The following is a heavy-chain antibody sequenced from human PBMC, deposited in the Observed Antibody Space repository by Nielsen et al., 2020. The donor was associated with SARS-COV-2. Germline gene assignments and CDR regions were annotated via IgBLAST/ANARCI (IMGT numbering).Heavy chain of an antibody. J-gene: IGHJ6*02. Sequence: SVKVSCKASGYTFTSYGISWVRQAPGQGLEWMGWISAYNGNTNYAQKLQGRVTMTTDTSTSTAYMELRSLRSDDTAVYYCARPIDPYYYYYYGMDVWGQGTTVTVSS. CDR1: GYTFTSYG. D-gene: IGHD1-26*01. CDR2: ISAYNGNT. V-gene: IGHV1-18*01. CDR3: ARPIDPYYYYYYGMDV.